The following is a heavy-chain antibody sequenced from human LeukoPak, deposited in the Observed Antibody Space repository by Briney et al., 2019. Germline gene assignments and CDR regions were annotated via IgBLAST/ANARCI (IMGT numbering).Heavy chain of an antibody. V-gene: IGHV3-30*03. Sequence: GGSLRLSCAASGFTFSSYGMHWVRQAPGKGLEWVAVISYDGSNKYYADSVKGRFTISRDNSKNTLYLQMNSLRAEDTAVYYCARAPLRSRLLIGYWGQGTLVTVSS. J-gene: IGHJ4*02. D-gene: IGHD2-15*01. CDR3: ARAPLRSRLLIGY. CDR2: ISYDGSNK. CDR1: GFTFSSYG.